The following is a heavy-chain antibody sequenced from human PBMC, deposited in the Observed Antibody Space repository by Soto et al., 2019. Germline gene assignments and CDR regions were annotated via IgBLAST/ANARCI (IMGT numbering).Heavy chain of an antibody. CDR2: ISYDGSNK. Sequence: QVQLVESGGGVVQPGRSLRLSCAASGFTFSSYGMHWVRQAPGKGLEWVAVISYDGSNKYYADSVKGRFTISRDNTKNTLYLQLNSLRAEDTAVDYCANQSPSGSYYYYYGMDVWGQGTTVTVSS. CDR1: GFTFSSYG. D-gene: IGHD1-26*01. V-gene: IGHV3-30*18. CDR3: ANQSPSGSYYYYYGMDV. J-gene: IGHJ6*02.